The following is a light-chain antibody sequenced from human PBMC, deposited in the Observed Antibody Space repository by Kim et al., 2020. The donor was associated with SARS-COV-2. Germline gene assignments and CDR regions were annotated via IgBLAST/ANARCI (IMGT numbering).Light chain of an antibody. CDR2: GAS. V-gene: IGKV3-20*01. Sequence: ATSSCGGSRGISTYLAWYQQKLGEAPSLLIYGASSRVTGIPERFSGSGSGTEFTLTTSSLEPEDFAAYYCQQYDCSPITFGQGTRVEIK. CDR3: QQYDCSPIT. CDR1: RGISTY. J-gene: IGKJ5*01.